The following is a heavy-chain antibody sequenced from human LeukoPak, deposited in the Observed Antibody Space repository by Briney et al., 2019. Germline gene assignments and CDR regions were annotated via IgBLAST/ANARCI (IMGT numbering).Heavy chain of an antibody. CDR3: AKVLKYQLTFFDY. CDR2: ISDDGRTE. Sequence: GRSLSLSCAASGLTFSSHGMHGVRQAPGKGLEGVAVISDDGRTEYYADSVKGRFTISRDNSKNTLYLQMNSLRAEDTAVYYCAKVLKYQLTFFDYWGQGTLVTVSS. J-gene: IGHJ4*02. CDR1: GLTFSSHG. V-gene: IGHV3-30*18. D-gene: IGHD2-2*01.